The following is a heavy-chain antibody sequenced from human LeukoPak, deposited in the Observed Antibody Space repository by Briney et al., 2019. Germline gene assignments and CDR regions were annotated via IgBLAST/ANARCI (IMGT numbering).Heavy chain of an antibody. CDR1: GFTFSDYY. D-gene: IGHD2-15*01. J-gene: IGHJ5*01. CDR3: ARGALDAATPFDS. V-gene: IGHV3-11*04. CDR2: IKGIGPTT. Sequence: PGGSLRLSCAASGFTFSDYYMSWIRQAPGKGLEWVSTIKGIGPTTYYADSLKGRFTISRDNAKKSVYLQMNSLRAEDTAVYYCARGALDAATPFDSWGQGTLVTVSS.